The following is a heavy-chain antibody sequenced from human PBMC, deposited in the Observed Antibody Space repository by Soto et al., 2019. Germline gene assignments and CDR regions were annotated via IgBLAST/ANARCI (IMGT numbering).Heavy chain of an antibody. J-gene: IGHJ6*02. CDR1: GFTFSRYW. V-gene: IGHV3-74*01. CDR3: ARDQRTYSYYGMDV. Sequence: GGSLRLSCAASGFTFSRYWMHWVRQAPGKGLVWVSRINSDVSSTSYADSVKGRFTISRDNAKNTLFLQMNSLRAEDTAVYYCARDQRTYSYYGMDVWGQGTTVTVSS. CDR2: INSDVSST.